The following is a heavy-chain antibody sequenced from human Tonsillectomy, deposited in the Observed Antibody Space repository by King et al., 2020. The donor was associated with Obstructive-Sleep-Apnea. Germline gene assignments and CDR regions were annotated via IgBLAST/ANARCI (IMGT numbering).Heavy chain of an antibody. CDR3: ARGGWYDWRDRNWFDP. CDR1: GFTFSSYN. CDR2: ISSCSDTM. Sequence: VQLVESGGGLVQPGGSLRLSCAASGFTFSSYNMNWVSQAPGKGLEWVASISSCSDTMYYAASVKGRFTISRDNAKNSLYLQMSNLRAEDTGVSYCARGGWYDWRDRNWFDPWGQGTLVTVSS. J-gene: IGHJ5*02. D-gene: IGHD1-1*01. V-gene: IGHV3-48*04.